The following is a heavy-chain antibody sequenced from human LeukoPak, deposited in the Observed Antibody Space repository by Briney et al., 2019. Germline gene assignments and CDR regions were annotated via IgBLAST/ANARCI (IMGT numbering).Heavy chain of an antibody. D-gene: IGHD3-22*01. CDR2: ISYDGSNK. V-gene: IGHV3-30*18. CDR3: AKNGLTMIAHY. J-gene: IGHJ4*02. CDR1: GFTFSSYG. Sequence: GGSLRLSCAASGFTFSSYGMHWVRQAPGKGLERVAVISYDGSNKYYADSVKGRFTISRDNSKNTLYLQMNSLRAEDTDVYYCAKNGLTMIAHYWGQGTLVTVSS.